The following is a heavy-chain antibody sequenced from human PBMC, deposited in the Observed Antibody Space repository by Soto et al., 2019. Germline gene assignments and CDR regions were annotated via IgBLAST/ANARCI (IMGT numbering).Heavy chain of an antibody. J-gene: IGHJ6*02. D-gene: IGHD3-10*01. CDR3: ARSGPMVRYYYGMDV. CDR1: GFTFSSYD. V-gene: IGHV3-13*01. CDR2: IGGAGDT. Sequence: GGSLILSCAASGFTFSSYDMHWVRQATGKGLEWVSAIGGAGDTYYPGSVKGRFTISRENAKNALYLQMNGLRAEDTAVYYCARSGPMVRYYYGMDVWGQGTTVTVSS.